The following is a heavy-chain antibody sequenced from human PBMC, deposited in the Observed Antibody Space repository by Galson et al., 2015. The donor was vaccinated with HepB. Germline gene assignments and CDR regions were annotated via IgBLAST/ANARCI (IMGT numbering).Heavy chain of an antibody. Sequence: SLRLSCAASGFTFSNYAMSWVRQAPGKGLGWVSSIRGSGSRTYYADSVKGRFTISRDNSKNTLYLQMNSLRAEDTAVYYCAKGGDDIRFLEWLLDRNSMGVWGQGTTVTVSS. CDR3: AKGGDDIRFLEWLLDRNSMGV. CDR1: GFTFSNYA. D-gene: IGHD3-3*01. CDR2: IRGSGSRT. J-gene: IGHJ6*02. V-gene: IGHV3-23*01.